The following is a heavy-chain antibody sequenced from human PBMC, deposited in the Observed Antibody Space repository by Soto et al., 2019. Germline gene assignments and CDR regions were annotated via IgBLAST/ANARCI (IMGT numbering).Heavy chain of an antibody. CDR1: GGSFSDFA. CDR3: ARGGIVAVPAALSSYHDYKNYRFDS. CDR2: IIPMFAAS. D-gene: IGHD2-2*01. Sequence: QVQLAQSGAEVRKPGSSVEVSCGASGGSFSDFAFSWVRQAPGQGLEWMGGIIPMFAASKYAQRFQNRFTLIADESKNKVYLALSTFTSAETATYYCARGGIVAVPAALSSYHDYKNYRFDSWGQGTLVTVSS. V-gene: IGHV1-69*01. J-gene: IGHJ4*02.